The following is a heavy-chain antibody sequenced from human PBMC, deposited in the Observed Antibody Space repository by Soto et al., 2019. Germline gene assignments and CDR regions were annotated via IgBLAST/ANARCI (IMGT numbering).Heavy chain of an antibody. CDR1: GYTFTGAY. Sequence: QAQLVQSGAEVKKPGASVKVSCKASGYTFTGAYIHWVRQAPGQGLEWMGFINPNSGGTEFSQKFQGRVTVTRDTSITTVYMEMNRLRSDDTCVYYCARDFTTRSYGVAVLGEGTAITVSS. J-gene: IGHJ6*04. V-gene: IGHV1-2*02. D-gene: IGHD3-10*01. CDR3: ARDFTTRSYGVAV. CDR2: INPNSGGT.